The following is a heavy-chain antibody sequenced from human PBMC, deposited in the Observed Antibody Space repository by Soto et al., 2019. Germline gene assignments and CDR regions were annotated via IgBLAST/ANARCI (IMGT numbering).Heavy chain of an antibody. CDR2: IYDSGNT. Sequence: PSETLSLTCAVSGGSISGTTYSCSWIRQPPGKGLEWIGYIYDSGNTYYNPSLKSQFSISVDRSKNQFSLKLSSVTAADTAASYCARGRGAADGRSKYDYWGQGALDIVSS. J-gene: IGHJ4*02. D-gene: IGHD6-13*01. CDR1: GGSISGTTYS. CDR3: ARGRGAADGRSKYDY. V-gene: IGHV4-30-2*01.